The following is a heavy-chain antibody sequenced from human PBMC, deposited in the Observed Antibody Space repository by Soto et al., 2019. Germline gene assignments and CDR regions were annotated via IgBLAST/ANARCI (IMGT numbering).Heavy chain of an antibody. CDR1: GYTLTELS. D-gene: IGHD3-10*01. CDR2: FDPEDGET. Sequence: ASVKVSCKVSGYTLTELSMHWVRQAPGKGLEWMGGFDPEDGETIYAQKFQGRVTMTEDTSTDTAYMELSSLRSEDTAVYYCATGPQPLWFGEFGSRYYYGMGVWGQGTTVTISS. CDR3: ATGPQPLWFGEFGSRYYYGMGV. J-gene: IGHJ6*02. V-gene: IGHV1-24*01.